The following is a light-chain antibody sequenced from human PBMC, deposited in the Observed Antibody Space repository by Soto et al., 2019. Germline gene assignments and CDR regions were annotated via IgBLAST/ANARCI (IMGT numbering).Light chain of an antibody. CDR3: QQYGGSPIT. V-gene: IGKV3-20*01. CDR1: QSVSRR. CDR2: GAS. J-gene: IGKJ5*01. Sequence: EVVLTQSPGTLSLSPGGRATLSRRASQSVSRRLAWYQQRPGQSPRLLISGASMRASGVPVRFIGSGSGTEFTLTITRLEPEDFEVYYCQQYGGSPITFGLGTRLEIK.